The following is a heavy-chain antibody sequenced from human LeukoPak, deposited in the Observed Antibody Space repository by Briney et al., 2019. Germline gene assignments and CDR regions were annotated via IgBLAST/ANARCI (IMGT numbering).Heavy chain of an antibody. CDR1: GFTVSSNY. V-gene: IGHV3-66*01. CDR2: IYSGGST. D-gene: IGHD6-13*01. Sequence: PGGSLRLSCAASGFTVSSNYMSWVRQAPGKGLEWVSVIYSGGSTYYADSVKGRFTISRDNAKNPLYLQMNSLRAEDTAVYYCARTGYSSSWYLQDYWGQGTLVTVSS. CDR3: ARTGYSSSWYLQDY. J-gene: IGHJ4*02.